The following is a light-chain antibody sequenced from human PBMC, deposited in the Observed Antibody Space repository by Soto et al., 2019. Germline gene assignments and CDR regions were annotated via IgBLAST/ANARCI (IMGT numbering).Light chain of an antibody. CDR2: GNS. V-gene: IGLV1-40*01. CDR1: NSNIGTGFD. Sequence: QSVLTQPPSVSGAPGQRVTIACTGNNSNIGTGFDVHWYQQLPGTAPKLLIYGNSNRPSGVPDRFSGSKSGTSASLAITGLQAEDEADYYCQSYDSSLSALFGGGTKLTVL. J-gene: IGLJ2*01. CDR3: QSYDSSLSAL.